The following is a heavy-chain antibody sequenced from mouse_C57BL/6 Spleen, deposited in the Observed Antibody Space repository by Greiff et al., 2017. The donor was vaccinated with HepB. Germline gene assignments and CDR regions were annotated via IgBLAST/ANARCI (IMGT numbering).Heavy chain of an antibody. CDR1: GYSFTSYY. D-gene: IGHD4-1*01. CDR3: ARERTVPFAY. V-gene: IGHV1-66*01. Sequence: VQLVESGPELVKPGASVKISCKASGYSFTSYYIHWVKQRPGQGLEWIGWIYPGSGNTKYNEKFKGKATLTADTSSSTAYMQLSSLTSEDSAVYYCARERTVPFAYWGQGTLVTVSA. CDR2: IYPGSGNT. J-gene: IGHJ3*01.